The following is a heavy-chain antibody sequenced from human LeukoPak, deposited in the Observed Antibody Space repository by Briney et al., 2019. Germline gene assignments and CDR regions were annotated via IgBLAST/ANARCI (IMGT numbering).Heavy chain of an antibody. CDR3: ARDENYYGSGSYPYY. CDR2: IKQDGSEK. D-gene: IGHD3-10*01. J-gene: IGHJ4*02. CDR1: GFTFSSYW. Sequence: PGGSLRLSCAASGFTFSSYWMSWVRQAPGKGLEWVANIKQDGSEKYYVDSVKGRFTISRDNAKNSLYMQMNSLRAEDTAVYYCARDENYYGSGSYPYYWGQGTLVTVSS. V-gene: IGHV3-7*03.